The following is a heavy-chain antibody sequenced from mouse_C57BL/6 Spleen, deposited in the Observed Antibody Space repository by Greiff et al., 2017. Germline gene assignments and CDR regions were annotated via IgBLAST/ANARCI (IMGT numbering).Heavy chain of an antibody. V-gene: IGHV5-17*01. CDR3: ARIHGNWDAMDY. CDR1: GFTFSDYG. D-gene: IGHD2-1*01. CDR2: ISSGSSTI. J-gene: IGHJ4*01. Sequence: EVKLVESGGGLVKPGGSLKLSCAASGFTFSDYGMHWVRQAPEKGLEWVAYISSGSSTISYAATVTGRFTISRANAKNTLFLQMTSLRSEDTAMYYCARIHGNWDAMDYWGQGTSVTVSS.